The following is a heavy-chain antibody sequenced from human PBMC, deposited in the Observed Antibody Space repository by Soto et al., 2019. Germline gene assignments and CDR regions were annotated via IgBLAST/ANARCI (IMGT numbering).Heavy chain of an antibody. D-gene: IGHD3-3*01. Sequence: SETLSLTCTVSGGSISSGDYYWSWIRQPPGKGLEWIGYIYYSGSTYYNPFLKSRVTISVDTSKNQFSLKLSSVTAADTAVYYCARDSRRITIFGVVPPPGMDVWGQGTTVTVSS. V-gene: IGHV4-30-4*01. CDR2: IYYSGST. J-gene: IGHJ6*02. CDR3: ARDSRRITIFGVVPPPGMDV. CDR1: GGSISSGDYY.